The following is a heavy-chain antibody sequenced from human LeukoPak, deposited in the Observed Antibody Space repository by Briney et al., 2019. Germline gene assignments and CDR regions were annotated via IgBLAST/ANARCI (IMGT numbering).Heavy chain of an antibody. CDR1: GGSISSGGYY. Sequence: SQTLSLTCTVSGGSISSGGYYWSWIRQPAGKGLEWIGRIYTSGSTNYNPSLKSRVTISVDTSKNQFSLKLSSVTAADTAVYYCAREAPIAAAGYYYGMDVWGQGTTVTVSS. J-gene: IGHJ6*02. V-gene: IGHV4-61*02. CDR3: AREAPIAAAGYYYGMDV. CDR2: IYTSGST. D-gene: IGHD6-13*01.